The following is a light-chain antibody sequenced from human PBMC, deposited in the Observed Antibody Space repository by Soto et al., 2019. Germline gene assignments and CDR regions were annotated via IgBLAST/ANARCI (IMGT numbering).Light chain of an antibody. CDR1: SSDVGGYNY. Sequence: QSVLTQPASVSGAPGQSITISRTRTSSDVGGYNYVSWYQHHPGKAPKLIIYDVSNRPSGVSIRFSGSESDNTASLTISGLQPEDEADYHCSSYTTSNTRQIVFGTGTKVTVL. V-gene: IGLV2-14*03. J-gene: IGLJ1*01. CDR3: SSYTTSNTRQIV. CDR2: DVS.